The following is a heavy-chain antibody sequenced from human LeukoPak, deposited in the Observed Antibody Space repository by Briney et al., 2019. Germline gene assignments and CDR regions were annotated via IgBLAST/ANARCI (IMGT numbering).Heavy chain of an antibody. J-gene: IGHJ6*04. CDR2: ISSSGSTI. Sequence: GGSLRLSCAASGFSFDDYAMNWVRQAPGKGLEWVSYISSSGSTIYYADSVKGRFTISRDNAKNSLYLEMNSLRAEDTAVYYCAELGITMIGGVWGKGTTVTISS. CDR3: AELGITMIGGV. CDR1: GFSFDDYA. V-gene: IGHV3-48*03. D-gene: IGHD3-10*02.